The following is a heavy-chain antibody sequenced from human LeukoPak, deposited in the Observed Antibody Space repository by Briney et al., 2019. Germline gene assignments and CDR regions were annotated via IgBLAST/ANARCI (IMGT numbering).Heavy chain of an antibody. J-gene: IGHJ1*01. D-gene: IGHD3-22*01. CDR3: ASSSYDSSGYYGYFQH. CDR1: GGSISSSSYY. CDR2: IYYSGST. Sequence: SETLSLTCTVSGGSISSSSYYWGWIRQPPGKGLEWIGSIYYSGSTYYNPSLKSRVTISVDTSKNQFSLKLSSVTAADTAVYYCASSSYDSSGYYGYFQHWGQGTLVTVSS. V-gene: IGHV4-39*07.